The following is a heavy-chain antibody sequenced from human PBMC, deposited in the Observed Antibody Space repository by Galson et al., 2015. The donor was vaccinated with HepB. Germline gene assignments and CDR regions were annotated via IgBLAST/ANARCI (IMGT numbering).Heavy chain of an antibody. D-gene: IGHD3-22*01. CDR3: ARSYYYESSGYYYGWGAFDI. V-gene: IGHV3-9*03. CDR1: GFTFNDYA. Sequence: SLRLSCAASGFTFNDYAMHWVRQAPGKGLEWVSGISWNSGSKDYADSVKGRFTISRDNAKNSLYLQMNSLKPEDMALYYCARSYYYESSGYYYGWGAFDIWGQGTMVTVSS. J-gene: IGHJ3*02. CDR2: ISWNSGSK.